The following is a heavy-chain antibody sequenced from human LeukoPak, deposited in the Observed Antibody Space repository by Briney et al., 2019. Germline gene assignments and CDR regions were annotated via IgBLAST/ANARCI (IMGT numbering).Heavy chain of an antibody. CDR1: GFTFSSYG. CDR2: ISGSGGST. CDR3: AKSGRYFDWFQG. J-gene: IGHJ4*02. D-gene: IGHD3-9*01. Sequence: PGGSLRLSCAASGFTFSSYGMSWVRQAPGKGLEWVSAISGSGGSTYYADSVKGRFTISRDNSKNTLYLQMNSLRAEDTAVYYCAKSGRYFDWFQGWGQGTLVTVSS. V-gene: IGHV3-23*01.